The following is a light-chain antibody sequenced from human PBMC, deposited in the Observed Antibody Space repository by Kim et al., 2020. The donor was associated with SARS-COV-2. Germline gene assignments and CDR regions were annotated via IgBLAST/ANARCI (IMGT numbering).Light chain of an antibody. CDR1: SGHSSYA. Sequence: SVTLACTLSSGHSSYAIAWHQQQPQKGPRYLMILNNDGSHTKGDGIPDRFSASSSGAERFLTISSLQSEDEADYYCQTWGTGVLVFGGGTKLTVL. CDR2: LNNDGSH. V-gene: IGLV4-69*01. J-gene: IGLJ2*01. CDR3: QTWGTGVLV.